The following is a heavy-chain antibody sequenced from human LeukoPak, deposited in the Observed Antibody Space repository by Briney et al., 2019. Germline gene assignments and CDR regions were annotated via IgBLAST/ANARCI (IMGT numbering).Heavy chain of an antibody. CDR2: ISVDGSHT. V-gene: IGHV3-23*01. Sequence: GGSLRLSCAASGFTFGGYAMSWVRQAPGKGLEWVSAISVDGSHTYYADSVKGRFTISRDNSKNTLYLQMNSLRAEDTAVYYCTTILKWELRYYFDIWGQGTLVTVSS. J-gene: IGHJ4*02. CDR3: TTILKWELRYYFDI. D-gene: IGHD1-26*01. CDR1: GFTFGGYA.